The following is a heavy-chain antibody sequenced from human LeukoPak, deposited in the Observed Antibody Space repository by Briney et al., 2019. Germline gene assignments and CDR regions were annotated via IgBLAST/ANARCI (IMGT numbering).Heavy chain of an antibody. Sequence: WIGCMNPNIRNKGYAQKFQGRVTINRNTSIRKAYMELSSLRSEDTAVYYCARVRRNWFDPWGQGTLVTVSS. D-gene: IGHD3-10*01. CDR3: ARVRRNWFDP. CDR2: MNPNIRNK. J-gene: IGHJ5*02. V-gene: IGHV1-8*03.